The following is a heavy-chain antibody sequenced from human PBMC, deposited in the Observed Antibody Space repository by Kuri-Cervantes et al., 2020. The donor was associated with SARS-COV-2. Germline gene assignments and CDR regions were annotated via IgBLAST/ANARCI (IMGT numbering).Heavy chain of an antibody. D-gene: IGHD3-3*01. CDR1: GYTFTSDD. Sequence: ASVKVSCKASGYTFTSDDINWVRQATGQGLEWMGWMNPNSGNTGYVEKFQGRVTMTRNTSISTAYMELSSLRSEDTAVYYCVREGAIFGANWFDPWGQGTPVTVSS. J-gene: IGHJ5*02. CDR2: MNPNSGNT. V-gene: IGHV1-8*01. CDR3: VREGAIFGANWFDP.